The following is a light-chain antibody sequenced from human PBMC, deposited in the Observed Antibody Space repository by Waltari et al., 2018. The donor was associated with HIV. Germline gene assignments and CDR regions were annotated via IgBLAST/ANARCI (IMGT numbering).Light chain of an antibody. V-gene: IGLV2-23*01. J-gene: IGLJ3*02. CDR1: SSDVGSYNL. CDR2: EGS. Sequence: SALTQPASVSGSPGQSITISCTRTSSDVGSYNLVSRYQQHPGKAPKLMIYEGSKRPSGVSNRFSGSKSGNTASLTISGLQAEDEADYYCCSYAGSSTWVFGGGTKLTVL. CDR3: CSYAGSSTWV.